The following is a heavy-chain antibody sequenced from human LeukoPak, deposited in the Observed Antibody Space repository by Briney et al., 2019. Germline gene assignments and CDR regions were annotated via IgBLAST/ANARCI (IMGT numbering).Heavy chain of an antibody. CDR1: GFTFSSYA. Sequence: PGRSLRLSCAASGFTFSSYAMHWVRQAPGKGLQWVAFIRNDGRNEYYADSVKGRFTISRDNSKNTVYLQMNSLRPEDTAVYYCAKDGLLLNIYDHYYYYMDVWGKGTTVTISS. J-gene: IGHJ6*03. CDR2: IRNDGRNE. D-gene: IGHD3/OR15-3a*01. V-gene: IGHV3-30*02. CDR3: AKDGLLLNIYDHYYYYMDV.